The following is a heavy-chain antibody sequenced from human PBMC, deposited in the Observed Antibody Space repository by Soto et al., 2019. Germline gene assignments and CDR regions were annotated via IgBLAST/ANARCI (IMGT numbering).Heavy chain of an antibody. Sequence: GGSLRLSCAASGFTFSSYAMHWVRQAPGKGLEWVAVISYDGSNKYYADSVKGRFTISRDNSKNTLYLQMNSLRAEDTAVYYWAKNMDTAITIYYDYWGKGTLVTVS. D-gene: IGHD5-18*01. CDR1: GFTFSSYA. V-gene: IGHV3-30-3*02. CDR2: ISYDGSNK. J-gene: IGHJ4*02. CDR3: AKNMDTAITIYYDY.